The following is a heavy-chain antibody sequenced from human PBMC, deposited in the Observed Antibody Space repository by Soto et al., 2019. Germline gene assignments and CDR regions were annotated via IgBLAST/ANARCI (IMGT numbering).Heavy chain of an antibody. CDR3: ARGDKSFGVIKRGY. CDR2: MNPNSGNT. J-gene: IGHJ4*02. CDR1: GYTFTSYD. D-gene: IGHD3-3*01. V-gene: IGHV1-8*01. Sequence: QVQLVQSGAEVKKPGASVKVSCKGSGYTFTSYDINWVRQATGQGLEWMGWMNPNSGNTGYAQKFKGRVTMTGNTSISTAYMELSGLRSEDTAIYYCARGDKSFGVIKRGYWGQGALVTVSS.